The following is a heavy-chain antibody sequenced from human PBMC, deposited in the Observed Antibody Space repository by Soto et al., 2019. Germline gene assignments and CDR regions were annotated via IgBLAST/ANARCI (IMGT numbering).Heavy chain of an antibody. J-gene: IGHJ6*03. CDR3: ARDGEYSYERSYNYMDA. V-gene: IGHV1-3*01. D-gene: IGHD5-18*01. CDR2: INAGNGNT. CDR1: GYTFTSYA. Sequence: GASVKVSCKASGYTFTSYAMHWVRQAPGQRLEWMGWINAGNGNTKYSQKFQGRVTITRDTSASTAYMELSSLRSEDTAVYYCARDGEYSYERSYNYMDAGAKGTTLPISS.